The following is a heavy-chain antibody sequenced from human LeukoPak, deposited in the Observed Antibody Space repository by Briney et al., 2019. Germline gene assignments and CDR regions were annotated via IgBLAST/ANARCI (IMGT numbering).Heavy chain of an antibody. J-gene: IGHJ4*02. CDR3: AKSAWFDYFDY. Sequence: GGSLRLSCTVSGFTVSSNSMSWVRRAPGKGLEWVSFVYSGGNTHYSDSVKGRFTISRDNSKNTLYLQMNSLRADDTAIYYCAKSAWFDYFDYWGQGTLVTVSS. D-gene: IGHD3-9*01. CDR2: VYSGGNT. CDR1: GFTVSSNS. V-gene: IGHV3-53*01.